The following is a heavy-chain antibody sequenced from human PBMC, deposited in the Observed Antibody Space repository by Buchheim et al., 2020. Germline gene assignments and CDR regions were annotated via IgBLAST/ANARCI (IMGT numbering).Heavy chain of an antibody. J-gene: IGHJ6*02. Sequence: QVQLVQSGAEVKKPGASVKVSSKASGYTFTSYDINWVRQATGQGLEWMGRMNPNSGNTGYAQKFQGRVTMTRNTSISTAYMELSSLRSEDTAVYYCASWEITGTPYYYYGMDVWGQGTT. V-gene: IGHV1-8*01. CDR2: MNPNSGNT. CDR1: GYTFTSYD. CDR3: ASWEITGTPYYYYGMDV. D-gene: IGHD1-20*01.